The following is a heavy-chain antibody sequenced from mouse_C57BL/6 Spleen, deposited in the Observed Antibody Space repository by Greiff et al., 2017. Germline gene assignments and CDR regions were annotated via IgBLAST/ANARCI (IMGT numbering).Heavy chain of an antibody. CDR1: GYAFTNYL. V-gene: IGHV1-54*01. CDR3: ARRANWDYFDY. Sequence: VQLQQSGAELVRPGTSVKVSCKASGYAFTNYLIEWVKQRPGQGLEWIGVINPGSGGTNYNEKFKGKATLTADKSSSTAYMQLSSLTSEDSAVYFCARRANWDYFDYWGQGTTLTGAS. CDR2: INPGSGGT. J-gene: IGHJ2*01. D-gene: IGHD4-1*01.